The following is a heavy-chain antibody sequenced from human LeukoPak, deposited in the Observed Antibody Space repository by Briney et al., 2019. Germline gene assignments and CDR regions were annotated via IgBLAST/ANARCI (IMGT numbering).Heavy chain of an antibody. D-gene: IGHD6-19*01. V-gene: IGHV3-30-3*01. CDR3: ARERASTNGWPRTKSSYYFDY. Sequence: PGGSLRLSCEAPEFTFNNYVVYWVRQAPGKGLEWVALISYDRSNKYYADSVKGRFTISRDNSRNTVYLQMNSLRAEDTAVYYCARERASTNGWPRTKSSYYFDYWGQGTLVTVSS. CDR2: ISYDRSNK. CDR1: EFTFNNYV. J-gene: IGHJ4*02.